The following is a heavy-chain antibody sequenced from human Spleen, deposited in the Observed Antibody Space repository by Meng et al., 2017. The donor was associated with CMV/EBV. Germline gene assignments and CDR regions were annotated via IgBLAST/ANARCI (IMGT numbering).Heavy chain of an antibody. V-gene: IGHV3-30*02. D-gene: IGHD3-22*01. CDR2: IRYDGTHQ. CDR3: AREKYYYDSSGYVGSDAFDI. J-gene: IGHJ3*02. CDR1: GFTFNSYG. Sequence: GGSLRLSCAASGFTFNSYGIHWVRQAPGKGLEWVAFIRYDGTHQYYAGSVKGRFTISRDNSKNTLYLQMNSLRAEDTAVYYCAREKYYYDSSGYVGSDAFDIWGQGTMVTVSS.